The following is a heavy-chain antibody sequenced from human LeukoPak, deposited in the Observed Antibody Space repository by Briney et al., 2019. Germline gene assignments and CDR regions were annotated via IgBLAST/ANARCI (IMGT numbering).Heavy chain of an antibody. D-gene: IGHD3-3*01. Sequence: GGSLRLSCAASGFTFSSYSMNWVRRAPGKGLEWVSYISSSSSTIYYADSVKGRFTISRDNAKNSLYLQMNSLRAEDTAVYYCARDNYTIFGVVSHDYWGQGTLVTVSS. CDR2: ISSSSSTI. J-gene: IGHJ4*02. V-gene: IGHV3-48*01. CDR1: GFTFSSYS. CDR3: ARDNYTIFGVVSHDY.